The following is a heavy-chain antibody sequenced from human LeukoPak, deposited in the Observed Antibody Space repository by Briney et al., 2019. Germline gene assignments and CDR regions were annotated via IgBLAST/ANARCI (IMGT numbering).Heavy chain of an antibody. CDR3: ASEYGDYVYYFDY. D-gene: IGHD4-17*01. Sequence: GGSLRLSCAASGFTFSGYWMSWVRQAPGKGLEWVANIKQDGSEKYYVDSVKGRFTISRDNAKNSLYLQMNSLRAEDTAVYYCASEYGDYVYYFDYWGQGTLVTVSS. CDR1: GFTFSGYW. J-gene: IGHJ4*02. V-gene: IGHV3-7*01. CDR2: IKQDGSEK.